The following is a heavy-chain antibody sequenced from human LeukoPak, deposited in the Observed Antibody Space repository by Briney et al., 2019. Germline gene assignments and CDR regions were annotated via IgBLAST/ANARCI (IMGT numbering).Heavy chain of an antibody. J-gene: IGHJ6*03. V-gene: IGHV1-69*05. CDR3: ARGRKTASIYYYYMDV. CDR1: GGTFSSYA. D-gene: IGHD1-14*01. Sequence: SVKVSCKASGGTFSSYAISWVRQAPGQGLEWMGGIIPIFGTANYAKKFQGRVTITTDESTSTAYMELSSLRSEDTAVYYCARGRKTASIYYYYMDVWGKGTTVTVSS. CDR2: IIPIFGTA.